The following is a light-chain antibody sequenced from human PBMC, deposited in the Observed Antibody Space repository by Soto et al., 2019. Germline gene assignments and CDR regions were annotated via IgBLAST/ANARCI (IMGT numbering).Light chain of an antibody. J-gene: IGLJ2*01. Sequence: QLVLTQPPSMSAAPGQKVTFSCSGSSSNIGKNYVSWYQQFPGTAPKLLIYDNNKRPSGIPDRFSGSKSGTSATLGITGLQTGDEADYFCGTWDNSLSVVVFGGGTKLTVL. CDR3: GTWDNSLSVVV. CDR2: DNN. CDR1: SSNIGKNY. V-gene: IGLV1-51*01.